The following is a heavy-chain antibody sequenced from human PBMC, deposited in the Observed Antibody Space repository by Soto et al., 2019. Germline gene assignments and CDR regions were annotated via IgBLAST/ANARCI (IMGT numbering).Heavy chain of an antibody. CDR2: IYYSGST. CDR3: ARRVRGVNPFDY. CDR1: GGSISSYY. D-gene: IGHD3-10*01. Sequence: ETLSLTCTVSGGSISSYYWSWIRQPPGKGLEWIGYIYYSGSTNYNPSLKSRVTISVDTTKNQFSLKLSSVTAADTAVYYCARRVRGVNPFDYWGQGTLVTVSS. J-gene: IGHJ4*02. V-gene: IGHV4-59*08.